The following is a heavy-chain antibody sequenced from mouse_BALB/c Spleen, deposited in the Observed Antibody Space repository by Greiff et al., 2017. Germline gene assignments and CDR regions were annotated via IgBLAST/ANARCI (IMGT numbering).Heavy chain of an antibody. Sequence: EVQGVESGGGLVQPGGSLKLSCAASGFDFSRYWMSWVRQAPGKGLEWIGEINPDSSTINYTPSLKDKFIISRDNAKNTLYLQMSKVRSEDTALYYCARQDYDAMDYWGQGTSVTVSS. CDR3: ARQDYDAMDY. J-gene: IGHJ4*01. CDR1: GFDFSRYW. V-gene: IGHV4-1*02. CDR2: INPDSSTI.